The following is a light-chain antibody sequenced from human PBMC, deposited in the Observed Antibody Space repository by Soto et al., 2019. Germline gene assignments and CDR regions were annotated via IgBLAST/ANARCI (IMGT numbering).Light chain of an antibody. CDR3: QQRSNWPPGST. Sequence: EIVLRQSPATLSLSPGERATLSCRASQSVSSYLAWYQQKPGQAPRLLIYDASNRATGIPARFSGSGSGTDFTLTISSLEPEDFAVYYCQQRSNWPPGSTFGQGTRLEIK. CDR2: DAS. V-gene: IGKV3-11*01. J-gene: IGKJ5*01. CDR1: QSVSSY.